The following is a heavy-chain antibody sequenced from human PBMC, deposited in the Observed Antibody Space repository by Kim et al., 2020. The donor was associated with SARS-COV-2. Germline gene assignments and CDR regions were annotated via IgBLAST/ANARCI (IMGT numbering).Heavy chain of an antibody. D-gene: IGHD4-17*01. V-gene: IGHV1-24*01. J-gene: IGHJ4*02. CDR3: ATGGYGDYAYFDY. Sequence: YAQKFPGRVTMTEDTSTDTAYMELSSLRSEDTAVYYCATGGYGDYAYFDYWGQGTLVTVSS.